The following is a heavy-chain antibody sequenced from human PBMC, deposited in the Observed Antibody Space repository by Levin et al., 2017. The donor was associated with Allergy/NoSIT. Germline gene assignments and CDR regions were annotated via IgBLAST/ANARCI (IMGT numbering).Heavy chain of an antibody. CDR2: FDPEDGET. Sequence: ASVKVSCKVSGYTLTELSMHWVRQAPGKGLEWMGGFDPEDGETIYAQKFQGRVTMTEDTSTDTAYMELSSLRSEDTAVYYCATDLTPYCTGGVCLTSFDLWGRGTLVTVSS. CDR3: ATDLTPYCTGGVCLTSFDL. D-gene: IGHD2-8*02. V-gene: IGHV1-24*01. CDR1: GYTLTELS. J-gene: IGHJ2*01.